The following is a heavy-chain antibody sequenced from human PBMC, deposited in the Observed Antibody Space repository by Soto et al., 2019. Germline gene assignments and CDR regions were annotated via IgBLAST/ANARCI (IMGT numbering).Heavy chain of an antibody. CDR3: ARDRGRSLYGDFDY. J-gene: IGHJ4*02. CDR1: GFTFSDYS. Sequence: EVQLVESGGGLVKPGGSLRLSCAASGFTFSDYSMNWVRQAPGKGLEWVSSISTTSSYIYYADSVKGRCTISRDNAKNSLDLQMNSLRAEDTAVYYCARDRGRSLYGDFDYWGQGTLVTVSS. D-gene: IGHD3-10*01. CDR2: ISTTSSYI. V-gene: IGHV3-21*01.